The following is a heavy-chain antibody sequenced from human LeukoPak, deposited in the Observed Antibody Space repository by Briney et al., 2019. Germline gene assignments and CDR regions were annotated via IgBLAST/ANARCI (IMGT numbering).Heavy chain of an antibody. J-gene: IGHJ5*02. D-gene: IGHD6-13*01. Sequence: SETLSLTCTVSGYSISSGYYWGWIRPPPGKGQEWIGMIYNSGSTYYNPSLKRGVTIAEETNKNHFSLKLSSATAADTAVYYCARGYTSSWYFNWFYPWGEGTLVTVSS. CDR2: IYNSGST. CDR1: GYSISSGYY. CDR3: ARGYTSSWYFNWFYP. V-gene: IGHV4-38-2*02.